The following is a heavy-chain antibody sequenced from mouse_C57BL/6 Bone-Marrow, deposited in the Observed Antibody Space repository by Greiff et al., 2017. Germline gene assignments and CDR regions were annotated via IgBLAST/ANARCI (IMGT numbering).Heavy chain of an antibody. J-gene: IGHJ3*01. Sequence: VQLQQSGPGLVQPSQCLSLSCTASGFSLTSYGVHWVRQSPGKGLEWLGEIGRGGSTDYYAAFITRLSISKANSENQVFFKMNRLLASDTSIYYGAENCGSSPFAYWGQGTLVTVSA. V-gene: IGHV2-2*02. D-gene: IGHD1-1*01. CDR2: IGRGGST. CDR3: AENCGSSPFAY. CDR1: GFSLTSYG.